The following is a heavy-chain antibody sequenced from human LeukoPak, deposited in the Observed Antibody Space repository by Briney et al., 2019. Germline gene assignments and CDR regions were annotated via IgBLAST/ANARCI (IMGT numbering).Heavy chain of an antibody. Sequence: SETLSLTCAVYGGSFSGYYWSWIRQPPGKGLEWIGEINHSGSTYYNPSLKSRVTISLDTSKNQFSLKLTSVTAADTAVYYCARDSGTTGEVKFDPWGQGTLVTVSS. CDR1: GGSFSGYY. J-gene: IGHJ5*02. CDR2: INHSGST. V-gene: IGHV4-34*01. CDR3: ARDSGTTGEVKFDP. D-gene: IGHD3-10*01.